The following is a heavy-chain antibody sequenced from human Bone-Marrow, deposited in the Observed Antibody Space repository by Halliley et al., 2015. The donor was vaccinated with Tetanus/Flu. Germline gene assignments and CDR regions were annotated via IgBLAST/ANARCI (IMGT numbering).Heavy chain of an antibody. CDR3: ARHACGDYVGYFDY. J-gene: IGHJ4*02. Sequence: WFANINDDGKTYYTPSLNSRVTVSTDTSKNQISLPLGSVTAADSAVYYCARHACGDYVGYFDYWGQGTLVTVSS. V-gene: IGHV4-39*01. D-gene: IGHD4-17*01. CDR2: INDDGKT.